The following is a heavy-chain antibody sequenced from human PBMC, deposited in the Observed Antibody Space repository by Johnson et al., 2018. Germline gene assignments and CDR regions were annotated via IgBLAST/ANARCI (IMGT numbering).Heavy chain of an antibody. CDR3: ARGAYCGGDCYSWGGAFDI. V-gene: IGHV3-23*01. Sequence: VQLQESGGGLVQPGGSLRLSCAASGFTFSSYWMHWVRQAPGKGLVWVSAISGSGGSTYYADSVKGRFTISRDNSKNTLYLQMNSLRAEDTAVYYCARGAYCGGDCYSWGGAFDIWGQGTMVTVSS. J-gene: IGHJ3*02. CDR2: ISGSGGST. D-gene: IGHD2-21*02. CDR1: GFTFSSYW.